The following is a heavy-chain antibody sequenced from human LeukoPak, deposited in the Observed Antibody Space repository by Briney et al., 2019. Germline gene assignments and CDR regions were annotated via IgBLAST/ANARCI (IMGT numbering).Heavy chain of an antibody. D-gene: IGHD6-13*01. CDR1: GGSISSYC. CDR2: IYTSGST. Sequence: SETLSLTCTVSGGSISSYCWSWIRQPPGKGLEWIGYIYTSGSTNYNPSLKSRVTISVDTSKNQFSLKLSSVTAADTAVYYCARHGARGGQQLDAFDIWGQGTMVTVSS. CDR3: ARHGARGGQQLDAFDI. J-gene: IGHJ3*02. V-gene: IGHV4-4*09.